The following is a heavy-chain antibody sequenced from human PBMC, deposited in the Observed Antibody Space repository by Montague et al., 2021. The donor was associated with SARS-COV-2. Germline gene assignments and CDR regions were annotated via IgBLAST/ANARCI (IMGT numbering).Heavy chain of an antibody. CDR1: GGSVSSGSYY. CDR2: IYYTGST. V-gene: IGHV4-61*01. CDR3: ARISGITSWYYDY. D-gene: IGHD1-14*01. Sequence: SETLSLTCTVSGGSVSSGSYYWSWIRQPPGKGLQSIGYIYYTGSTNYXRSVQSRVTISVDSSKNQFSVRLSSVTAADTAVYYCARISGITSWYYDYWGQGTLVTVSS. J-gene: IGHJ4*02.